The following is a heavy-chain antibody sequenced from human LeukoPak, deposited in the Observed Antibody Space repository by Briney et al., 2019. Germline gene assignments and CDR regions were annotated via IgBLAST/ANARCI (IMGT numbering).Heavy chain of an antibody. Sequence: PSETLSLTCAVYGGSFSGYYWSWIRQPPGKGLEWMGEINHSGSTNYNPSLKRRVTISVDPSKNQFSLKLSSVTAADTAVYYCAREVDYYDSSGYYRWFDPWGQGTLVTVSS. J-gene: IGHJ5*02. CDR3: AREVDYYDSSGYYRWFDP. V-gene: IGHV4-34*01. CDR2: INHSGST. D-gene: IGHD3-22*01. CDR1: GGSFSGYY.